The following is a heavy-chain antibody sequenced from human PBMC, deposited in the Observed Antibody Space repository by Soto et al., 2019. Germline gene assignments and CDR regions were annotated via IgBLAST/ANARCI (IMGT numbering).Heavy chain of an antibody. CDR3: VRAGGRHSAGCDD. D-gene: IGHD2-15*01. CDR2: IIPIFGTA. Sequence: QVQLVQSGAEVKKPGSSVKVSCKASGGTFSSYSINWVRQAPGQGLEWMGEIIPIFGTANYTQKFQGRVTITADEPTSTVYLELSSLRSGDRAVYCRVRAGGRHSAGCDDWCQGTVLSV. CDR1: GGTFSSYS. J-gene: IGHJ4*02. V-gene: IGHV1-69*01.